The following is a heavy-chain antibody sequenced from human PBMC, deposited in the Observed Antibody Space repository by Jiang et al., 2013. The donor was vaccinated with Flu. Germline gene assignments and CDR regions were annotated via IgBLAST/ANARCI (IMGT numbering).Heavy chain of an antibody. V-gene: IGHV1-69*04. CDR1: GGTFSSYA. Sequence: GAEVKKPGSSVKVSCKASGGTFSSYAISWVRQAPGQGLEWMGRIIPILGIANYAQKFQGRVTITADKSTSTAYMELSSLRSEDTAVYYCASGYHGNPFDYWGQGTLVTVSS. CDR3: ASGYHGNPFDY. J-gene: IGHJ4*02. CDR2: IIPILGIA. D-gene: IGHD3-22*01.